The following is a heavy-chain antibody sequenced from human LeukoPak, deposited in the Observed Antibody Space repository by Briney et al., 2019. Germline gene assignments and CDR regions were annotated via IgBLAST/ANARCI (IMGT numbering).Heavy chain of an antibody. CDR3: ARHISPYAFDI. V-gene: IGHV4-30-2*01. CDR1: GGSISSGGYY. CDR2: IYHSGST. Sequence: SETLSLTCTVSGGSISSGGYYWSWIRQPPGRGLEWIGYIYHSGSTYYNPSLKSRVTISVDTSKNQFSLRLSSVTAADTAVYYCARHISPYAFDIWGQGTMVTVSS. J-gene: IGHJ3*02.